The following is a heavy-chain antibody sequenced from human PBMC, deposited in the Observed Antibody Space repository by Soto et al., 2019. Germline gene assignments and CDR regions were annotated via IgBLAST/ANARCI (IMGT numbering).Heavy chain of an antibody. J-gene: IGHJ6*02. V-gene: IGHV1-2*02. Sequence: QEQLVQSGSEVKKPGASVRVSCKASGYTFINHYIHWLRQAPGQGPEWMGWINPHSGDTRFAQDFQDRVTMTRDTSFNTAYMELSKLTSDDTGIYYCARDRPPGSLYGMDAWGQGTAVTVSS. CDR2: INPHSGDT. CDR1: GYTFINHY. CDR3: ARDRPPGSLYGMDA.